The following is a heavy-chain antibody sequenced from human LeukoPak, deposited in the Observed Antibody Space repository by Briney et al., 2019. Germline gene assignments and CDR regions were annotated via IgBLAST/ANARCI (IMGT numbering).Heavy chain of an antibody. CDR3: TTDKIVGFGELLHFYYNGMDV. Sequence: GGSLRLSCAASGFIFSNAWMSGVRQAPGKGLEWVGRIKTKSDGGTIDYAAPVKGRFTISRDDSKKTLYLQMNSLKAEDTAVYYCTTDKIVGFGELLHFYYNGMDVWGQGTTVTVSS. V-gene: IGHV3-15*01. J-gene: IGHJ6*02. D-gene: IGHD3-10*01. CDR2: IKTKSDGGTI. CDR1: GFIFSNAW.